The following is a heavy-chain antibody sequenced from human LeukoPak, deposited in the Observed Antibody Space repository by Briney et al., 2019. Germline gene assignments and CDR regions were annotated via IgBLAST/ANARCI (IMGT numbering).Heavy chain of an antibody. Sequence: AASVKVSCKASGGTFSSYAISWVRQAPGQGLEWMGGIIPIFGTANYAQKFRGRVTITADESTSTAYMELSSLRSEDTAVYYCARPLDGRITMIPGAFDIWGQGTMVTVSS. D-gene: IGHD3-22*01. CDR3: ARPLDGRITMIPGAFDI. J-gene: IGHJ3*02. V-gene: IGHV1-69*01. CDR2: IIPIFGTA. CDR1: GGTFSSYA.